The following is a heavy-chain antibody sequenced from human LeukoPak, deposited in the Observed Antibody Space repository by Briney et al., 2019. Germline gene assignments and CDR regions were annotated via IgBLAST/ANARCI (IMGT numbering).Heavy chain of an antibody. V-gene: IGHV3-30*18. Sequence: GGSLRLSCAASGFAFNSYAMHWVRQAPGRGLEWVGVISYEGRNKYYADSMKGRFTISRDNSKSILYLEMNSLSGEDTAVYYCAKDLIHLRHVGVFDIWGQGTRVTVSS. CDR3: AKDLIHLRHVGVFDI. CDR1: GFAFNSYA. CDR2: ISYEGRNK. D-gene: IGHD3-16*01. J-gene: IGHJ3*02.